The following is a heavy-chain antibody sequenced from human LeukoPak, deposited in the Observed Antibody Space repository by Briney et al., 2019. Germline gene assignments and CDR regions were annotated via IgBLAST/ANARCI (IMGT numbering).Heavy chain of an antibody. J-gene: IGHJ4*02. D-gene: IGHD3-22*01. V-gene: IGHV4-39*01. CDR1: GGFISSSSYY. CDR2: IYYSGST. CDR3: ARLYYDSSGYYQICYFDY. Sequence: SETLLLTCTVSGGFISSSSYYWVWIRQPPGKGLEWIGSIYYSGSTYYNPSLKSRVTISVDTSKNQFSLNLSSVTAADTAVYYCARLYYDSSGYYQICYFDYWGQGTLVTVSS.